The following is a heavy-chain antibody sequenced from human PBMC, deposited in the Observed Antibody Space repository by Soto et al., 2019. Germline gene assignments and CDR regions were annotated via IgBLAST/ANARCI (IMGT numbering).Heavy chain of an antibody. CDR3: ARKGQFGELFDLPLRESYYYYYYMDV. CDR1: GGSISSYY. V-gene: IGHV4-59*08. J-gene: IGHJ6*03. D-gene: IGHD3-10*01. CDR2: IYYSGST. Sequence: SQTLSLTCTVSGGSISSYYWSWIRQPPGKGLEWIGYIYYSGSTNYNPSLKSRVTISVDKSKNQFSLKLSPLTAADTAVDYCARKGQFGELFDLPLRESYYYYYYMDVWGKGTTVTVSS.